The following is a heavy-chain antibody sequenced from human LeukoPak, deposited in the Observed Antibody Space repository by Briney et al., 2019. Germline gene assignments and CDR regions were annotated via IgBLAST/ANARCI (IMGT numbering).Heavy chain of an antibody. D-gene: IGHD3-3*01. Sequence: SQTLSLTCTVSGGSISSGGYYWSWIRQPPGKGLEWIGYIYHSGSTYYNPSLKSRVTISVDRSKNQFSLKLSSVTAADTAVYYCARGSKSSFGVVIPTWFDPWGQGTPVTVSS. CDR1: GGSISSGGYY. V-gene: IGHV4-30-2*01. CDR2: IYHSGST. J-gene: IGHJ5*02. CDR3: ARGSKSSFGVVIPTWFDP.